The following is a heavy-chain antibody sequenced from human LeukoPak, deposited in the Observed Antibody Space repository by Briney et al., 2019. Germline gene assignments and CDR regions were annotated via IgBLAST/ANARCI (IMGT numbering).Heavy chain of an antibody. CDR1: GFTFSSYA. CDR3: ARFYANEWELPH. D-gene: IGHD1-26*01. J-gene: IGHJ4*02. CDR2: ISYDGSNK. Sequence: GRSLRLSCAASGFTFSSYAMHWVRQAPGKGLEWVALISYDGSNKYYADSVKGRFTISRDNSKNTLYLQMNSLRAEDTAVYYCARFYANEWELPHRGQGTLVTVSS. V-gene: IGHV3-30*04.